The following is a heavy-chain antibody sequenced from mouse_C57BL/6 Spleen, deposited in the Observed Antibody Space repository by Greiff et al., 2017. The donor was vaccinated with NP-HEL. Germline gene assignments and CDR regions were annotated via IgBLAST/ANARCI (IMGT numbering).Heavy chain of an antibody. J-gene: IGHJ4*01. Sequence: VKLQESGPELVKPGASVKISCKASGYAFSSSWMNWVKQRPGKGLEWIGRIYPGDGDTNYNGKFKGKATLTADKSSSTAYMQLSSLTSEDSAVYFCARTGTMVRGYAMDYWGQGTSVTVSS. V-gene: IGHV1-82*01. CDR1: GYAFSSSW. D-gene: IGHD1-1*02. CDR3: ARTGTMVRGYAMDY. CDR2: IYPGDGDT.